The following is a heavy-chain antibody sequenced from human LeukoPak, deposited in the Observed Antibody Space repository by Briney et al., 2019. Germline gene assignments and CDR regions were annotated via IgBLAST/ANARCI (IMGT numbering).Heavy chain of an antibody. J-gene: IGHJ4*02. V-gene: IGHV4-34*01. Sequence: SETLSLTCAVYGGSFSGYYWSWIRQPPGKGLGWIGEINHSGSTDYNPSLKSRVTISVDTSKNQFSLKLSSVTAADTAVYYCERVARWELLIDYWGQGTLVTVSS. CDR2: INHSGST. CDR1: GGSFSGYY. D-gene: IGHD1-26*01. CDR3: ERVARWELLIDY.